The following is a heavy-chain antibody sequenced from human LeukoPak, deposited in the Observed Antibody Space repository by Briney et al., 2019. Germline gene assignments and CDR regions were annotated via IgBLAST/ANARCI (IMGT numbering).Heavy chain of an antibody. D-gene: IGHD2-2*01. Sequence: SETLSLTCAVYGGSFSGDYWSWIRQPPGKGLEWIGEINHSGSTNYNPSLKCRVTISVDTSKNQFSLKLSSVTAADTAVYYCARSYAHDYWGQGTLVTVSS. CDR1: GGSFSGDY. V-gene: IGHV4-34*01. CDR3: ARSYAHDY. J-gene: IGHJ4*02. CDR2: INHSGST.